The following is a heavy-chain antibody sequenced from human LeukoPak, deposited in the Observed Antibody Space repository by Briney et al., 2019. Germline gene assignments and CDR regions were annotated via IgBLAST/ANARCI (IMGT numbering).Heavy chain of an antibody. Sequence: ASVKVSCKASGYTFTDYYMHWVRQAPGQGLEWMARINPNSGGTNYAQKFRGRVTMTRDTSISTAYMEVTRLTSDDTAVYYCARVNLVVPAAILDYWGQGTLVTVSS. CDR1: GYTFTDYY. CDR2: INPNSGGT. V-gene: IGHV1-2*02. D-gene: IGHD2-2*01. CDR3: ARVNLVVPAAILDY. J-gene: IGHJ4*02.